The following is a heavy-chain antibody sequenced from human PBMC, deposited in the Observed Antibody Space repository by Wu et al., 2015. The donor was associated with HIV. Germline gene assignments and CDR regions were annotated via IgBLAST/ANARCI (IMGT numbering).Heavy chain of an antibody. CDR3: ARGHYYDASSSPMY. J-gene: IGHJ4*02. D-gene: IGHD3-22*01. V-gene: IGHV1-18*01. CDR1: GYIFTDFG. CDR2: ISAQNGNT. Sequence: IQLVQSGGEVKKPGASVKVACKSSGYIFTDFGIHWVRQAPGKGLEWMGWISAQNGNTKHAQKFQARVTMTTDPSSSTAYMELRSLRSDDTAVYFCARGHYYDASSSPMYWGPGTRVIVSS.